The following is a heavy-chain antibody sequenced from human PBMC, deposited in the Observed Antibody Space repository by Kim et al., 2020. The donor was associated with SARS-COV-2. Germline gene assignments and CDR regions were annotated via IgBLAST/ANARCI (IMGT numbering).Heavy chain of an antibody. Sequence: GGSLRLSCAVSGFKFKNYWMSWVRQAPGKGLEWVAYINHDGSETYLVDSVKGRFTISRDNAENSLYLQLNSLRAEDTAVYYCARDKLTTFGTVINWTPLFDYWGQGTLVTVSS. D-gene: IGHD3-3*01. V-gene: IGHV3-7*03. J-gene: IGHJ4*02. CDR1: GFKFKNYW. CDR3: ARDKLTTFGTVINWTPLFDY. CDR2: INHDGSET.